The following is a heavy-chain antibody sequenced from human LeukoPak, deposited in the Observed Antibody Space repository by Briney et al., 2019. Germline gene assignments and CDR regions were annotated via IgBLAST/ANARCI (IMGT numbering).Heavy chain of an antibody. D-gene: IGHD3-10*01. V-gene: IGHV3-21*01. Sequence: GGSLRLSCAAPGFTFSSYSMNWVRQAPGKGLEWVSSISSSSSYIYYADSVKGRFTISRDNAKNSLYLQMNSLRAEDTAVYYCARDFEMVRRVIIMDYWGQGTLVTVSS. CDR1: GFTFSSYS. J-gene: IGHJ4*02. CDR3: ARDFEMVRRVIIMDY. CDR2: ISSSSSYI.